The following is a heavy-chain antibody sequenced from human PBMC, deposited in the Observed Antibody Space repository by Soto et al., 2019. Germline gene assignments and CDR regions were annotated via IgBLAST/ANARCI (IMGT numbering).Heavy chain of an antibody. CDR1: GGSFSGYY. Sequence: KISETLSLTCAVYGGSFSGYYWSWIRQPPGKGLEWIGEINHSGSTNYNPSLKSRVTISVDTSKNQFSLKLSSVTAADTAVYYCAGAPNWAYFARWGLGTLATVS. J-gene: IGHJ4*02. CDR3: AGAPNWAYFAR. CDR2: INHSGST. D-gene: IGHD7-27*01. V-gene: IGHV4-34*01.